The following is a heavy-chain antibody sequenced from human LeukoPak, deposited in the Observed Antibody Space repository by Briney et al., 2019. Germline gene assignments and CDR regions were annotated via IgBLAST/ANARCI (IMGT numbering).Heavy chain of an antibody. CDR1: GGTFSSYA. V-gene: IGHV1-69*06. CDR3: ARDGVTAMVFGY. J-gene: IGHJ4*02. CDR2: IIPIFGTA. Sequence: ASVKVSCKASGGTFSSYAISWVRQAPGQGLEWMGGIIPIFGTANYAQKFQGRVTITADKSTSTAYMELSSLRSEDTAVYYCARDGVTAMVFGYWGQGTLVTVSS. D-gene: IGHD5-18*01.